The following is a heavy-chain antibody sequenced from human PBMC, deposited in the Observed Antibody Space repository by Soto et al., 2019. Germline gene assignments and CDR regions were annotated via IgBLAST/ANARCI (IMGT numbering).Heavy chain of an antibody. J-gene: IGHJ3*02. D-gene: IGHD2-15*01. Sequence: SETLSITCTVSGGSISSGDYYWSWIRQPPGKGLEWIGYIYYSGSTYYNPSLKSRVTISVDTSKNQFSLKLSSVTAADTAVYYCARVVGSFDAFDIWGQGTMVT. CDR3: ARVVGSFDAFDI. V-gene: IGHV4-30-4*01. CDR1: GGSISSGDYY. CDR2: IYYSGST.